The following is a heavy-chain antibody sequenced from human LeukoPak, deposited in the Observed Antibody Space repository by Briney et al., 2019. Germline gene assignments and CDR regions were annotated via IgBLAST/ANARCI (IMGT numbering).Heavy chain of an antibody. Sequence: GGSLRLSCAASGFTFSSYAMSWVRQAPGKGLEWVSAISGSGGSTYYADSVKGRFTISRDNSKNTLYLQMNSLRAEDTAVYYCAKEAPGFRAGGALFDYWGQGTLVTVSS. D-gene: IGHD1-26*01. J-gene: IGHJ4*02. CDR1: GFTFSSYA. CDR2: ISGSGGST. CDR3: AKEAPGFRAGGALFDY. V-gene: IGHV3-23*01.